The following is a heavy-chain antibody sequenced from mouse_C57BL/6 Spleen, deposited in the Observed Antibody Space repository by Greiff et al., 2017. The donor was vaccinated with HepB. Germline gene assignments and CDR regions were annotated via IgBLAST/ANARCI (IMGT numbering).Heavy chain of an antibody. CDR2: ISYDGSN. CDR3: ARENWEGWYFDV. J-gene: IGHJ1*03. Sequence: VQLQQSGPGLVKPSQSLSLTCSVTGYSITSGYYWNWIRQFPGNKLEWMGYISYDGSNNYNPSLKNRISITRDTSKNQFFLKLNSVTTEDTATYYCARENWEGWYFDVWGTGTTVTVSS. CDR1: GYSITSGYY. V-gene: IGHV3-6*01. D-gene: IGHD4-1*01.